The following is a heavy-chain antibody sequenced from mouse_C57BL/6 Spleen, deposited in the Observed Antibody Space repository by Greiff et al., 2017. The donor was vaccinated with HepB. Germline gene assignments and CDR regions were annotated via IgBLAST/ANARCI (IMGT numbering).Heavy chain of an antibody. CDR3: ARGLTTNFDV. CDR2: IWSGGST. V-gene: IGHV2-2*01. Sequence: QVQLKESGPGLVQPSQSLSITCTVSGFSLTSYGVHWVRQSPGKGLEWLGVIWSGGSTDYNAAFISRLSISKDNSKSQVFFKMNSLQADDTAIYYCARGLTTNFDVWGTGTTVTVSS. D-gene: IGHD1-1*01. J-gene: IGHJ1*03. CDR1: GFSLTSYG.